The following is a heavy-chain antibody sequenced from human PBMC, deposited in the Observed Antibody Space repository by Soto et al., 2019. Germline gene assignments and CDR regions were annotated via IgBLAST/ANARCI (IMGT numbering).Heavy chain of an antibody. CDR1: GYTFTAYY. CDR2: INPKFGDK. D-gene: IGHD3-10*02. J-gene: IGHJ6*02. Sequence: QVQLVQSGAEVKEPGDSVRVSCEASGYTFTAYYIHWVRRAPGQGLEWMGWINPKFGDKTYAQDFQGGVSNTSDMSISTVYMELSRLTSDDTTIYYCARNMDYYYGRGSGNGHGVWGQGTTVTVFS. CDR3: ARNMDYYYGRGSGNGHGV. V-gene: IGHV1-2*02.